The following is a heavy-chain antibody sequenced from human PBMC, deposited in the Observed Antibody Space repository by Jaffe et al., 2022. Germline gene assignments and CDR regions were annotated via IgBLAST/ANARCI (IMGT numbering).Heavy chain of an antibody. CDR3: AKVMIGYCSSTSCYWARSKHNWFDP. Sequence: EVQLLESGGGLVQPGGSLRLSCAASGFTFSSYAMSWVRQAPGKGLEWVSAISGSGGSTYYADSVKGRFTISRDNSKNTLYLQMNSLRAEDTAVYYCAKVMIGYCSSTSCYWARSKHNWFDPWGQGTLVTVSS. J-gene: IGHJ5*02. V-gene: IGHV3-23*01. CDR1: GFTFSSYA. D-gene: IGHD2-2*01. CDR2: ISGSGGST.